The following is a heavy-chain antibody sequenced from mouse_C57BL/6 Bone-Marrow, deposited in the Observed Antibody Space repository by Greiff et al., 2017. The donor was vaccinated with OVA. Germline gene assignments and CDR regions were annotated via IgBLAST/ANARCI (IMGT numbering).Heavy chain of an antibody. D-gene: IGHD3-2*02. CDR1: GYSITSGYY. Sequence: EVQLQQSGPGLVKPSQSLSLPCSVTGYSITSGYYWNWIRQFPGNKLEWMGYISYDGSNNYNPSLKNRISITRDTSKNQFFLKLNSVTTEDTATYYCARQAYYFDYWGQGTTLTVSS. CDR3: ARQAYYFDY. CDR2: ISYDGSN. V-gene: IGHV3-6*01. J-gene: IGHJ2*01.